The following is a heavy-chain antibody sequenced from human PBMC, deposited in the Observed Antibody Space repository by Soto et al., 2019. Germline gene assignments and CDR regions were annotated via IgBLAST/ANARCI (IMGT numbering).Heavy chain of an antibody. D-gene: IGHD3-10*01. V-gene: IGHV4-59*08. CDR1: GDSFSPNY. CDR3: ASEVPGLREVNRNWFDP. Sequence: PTETLSLTCTVSGDSFSPNYWSWIRQPPGKGLEWVGYIYYGGTTSYNPSLKSRVPISLDTSKNPFSLRLTSVPAADPGISYCASEVPGLREVNRNWFDPWGQGTLVTVSS. CDR2: IYYGGTT. J-gene: IGHJ5*02.